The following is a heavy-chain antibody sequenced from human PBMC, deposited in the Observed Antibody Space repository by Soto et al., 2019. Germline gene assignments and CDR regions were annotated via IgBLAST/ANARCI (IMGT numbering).Heavy chain of an antibody. D-gene: IGHD5-12*01. Sequence: QLQLQESGPGLVKPSETLSLICTVSGGSISSSGDFWGWIRQPPGKGLEWIGSIYFDGTTYHSPSLKSRVTISLATPKNQFPLKVTSVTAADTAVYYCARRLPGYSAYVFSFDYWGQGALVTVSS. CDR1: GGSISSSGDF. J-gene: IGHJ4*02. V-gene: IGHV4-39*07. CDR3: ARRLPGYSAYVFSFDY. CDR2: IYFDGTT.